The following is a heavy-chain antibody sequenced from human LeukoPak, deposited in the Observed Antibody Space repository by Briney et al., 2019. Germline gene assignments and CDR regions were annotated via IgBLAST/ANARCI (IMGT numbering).Heavy chain of an antibody. D-gene: IGHD3-10*01. J-gene: IGHJ5*02. Sequence: SGGSLRLSCAAPGFTFSSYAMSWVRQAPGKGLEWVSAISGSGGSTYYADSVKGRFTISRDNSKNTLYLQMNSLRAEDTAVYYCAKVRWVPVNWFDPWGQGTLVTVSS. CDR1: GFTFSSYA. CDR2: ISGSGGST. CDR3: AKVRWVPVNWFDP. V-gene: IGHV3-23*01.